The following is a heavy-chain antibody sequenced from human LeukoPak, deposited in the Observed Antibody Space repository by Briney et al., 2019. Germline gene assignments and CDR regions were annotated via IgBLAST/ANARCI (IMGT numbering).Heavy chain of an antibody. CDR2: ISGTGGFT. J-gene: IGHJ4*02. CDR3: AKALLSSAARYFDS. CDR1: GFDFSSYA. Sequence: GGSLRLSCAASGFDFSSYAMTWVRQAPGKGLEWLSTISGTGGFTYYADSVQGRFTISRDNSKNTLDLQMHSLRAEDTALYYCAKALLSSAARYFDSWGQGTLVTVSP. D-gene: IGHD6-6*01. V-gene: IGHV3-23*01.